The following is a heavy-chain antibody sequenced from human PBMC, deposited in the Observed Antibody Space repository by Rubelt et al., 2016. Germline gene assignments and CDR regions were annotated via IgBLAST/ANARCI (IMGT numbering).Heavy chain of an antibody. D-gene: IGHD3-10*01. V-gene: IGHV1-69*04. CDR2: IIPILGIA. J-gene: IGHJ4*02. CDR1: GGTFSSYA. Sequence: QVQLVQSGAEVKKPGSSVKVSCKASGGTFSSYAISWVRQAPGQGLEWMGRIIPILGIANYAQKCQGRVTITADKATSTAYMELSSLRSDDTAVYYCARSGSGTFDYWGQGTLVTVSS. CDR3: ARSGSGTFDY.